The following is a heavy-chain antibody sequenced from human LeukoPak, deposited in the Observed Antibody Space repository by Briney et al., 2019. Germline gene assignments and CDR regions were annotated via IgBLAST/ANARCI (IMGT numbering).Heavy chain of an antibody. V-gene: IGHV4-39*01. Sequence: SETLSLTCTVSGGSISSSSYYWGWIRQPPGKGLEWIGSIYYSGSTYYNPSLKSRVTISVDPSKNQFSLKLSPVTAADTAVYYCARHSGYSYGYAYYYYYMDVWGNGTTVTVSS. CDR2: IYYSGST. D-gene: IGHD5-18*01. CDR1: GGSISSSSYY. CDR3: ARHSGYSYGYAYYYYYMDV. J-gene: IGHJ6*03.